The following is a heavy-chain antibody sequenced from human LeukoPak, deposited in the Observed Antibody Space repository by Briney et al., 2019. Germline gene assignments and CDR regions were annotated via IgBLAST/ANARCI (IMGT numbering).Heavy chain of an antibody. CDR3: ARAKGENGSQFGVFDV. CDR1: GFTFSNYC. CDR2: IKGEGREK. Sequence: GGSLGLSCAPSGFTFSNYCMSWVRQAPGKGLERVANIKGEGREKYYVESVKGRFTITTDKAEKSLYLQLNSLRGDDTAVYYCARAKGENGSQFGVFDVRGQGTVVTVSS. D-gene: IGHD2-8*01. V-gene: IGHV3-7*05. J-gene: IGHJ3*01.